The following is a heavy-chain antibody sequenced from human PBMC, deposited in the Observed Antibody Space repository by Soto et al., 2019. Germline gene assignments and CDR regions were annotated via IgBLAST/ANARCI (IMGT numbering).Heavy chain of an antibody. V-gene: IGHV4-39*01. J-gene: IGHJ6*03. CDR1: GGSISSSSYY. CDR3: ARIGCSGGSCYSEPYYYYYMDV. D-gene: IGHD2-15*01. Sequence: PSETLSLTCTVSGGSISSSSYYWGWIRQPPGKGLEWIGSIYYSGSTYYNPSLKSRVTISVDTSKNQFSLKLSSVTAADTAVYYCARIGCSGGSCYSEPYYYYYMDVWGNGTTVTVSS. CDR2: IYYSGST.